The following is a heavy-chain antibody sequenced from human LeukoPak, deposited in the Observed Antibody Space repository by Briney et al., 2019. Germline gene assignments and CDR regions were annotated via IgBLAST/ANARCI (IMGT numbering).Heavy chain of an antibody. CDR1: GFTFSSYG. Sequence: GGSLRLSCAASGFTFSSYGMHWVRQAPGKGLEWVANIKQDGSEKYYVDSVKGRFTISRDNAKNSLYLQMNSLRAEDTAVYYCARDLENPYGMDVWGQGTTVTVSS. V-gene: IGHV3-7*01. CDR2: IKQDGSEK. D-gene: IGHD1-1*01. J-gene: IGHJ6*02. CDR3: ARDLENPYGMDV.